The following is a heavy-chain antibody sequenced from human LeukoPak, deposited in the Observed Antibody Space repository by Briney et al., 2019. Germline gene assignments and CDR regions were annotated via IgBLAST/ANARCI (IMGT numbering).Heavy chain of an antibody. CDR3: AREVRPNDY. CDR1: GFSFGSYA. Sequence: GGSLRLSCAASGFSFGSYALSWVRQAPGKGLEWVSSISISGDNTHYADSVKGRFTISRDNSKDTLYLQMNSLRAEDTAVYYCAREVRPNDYWGQGTLVTVSS. CDR2: ISISGDNT. V-gene: IGHV3-23*01. D-gene: IGHD6-25*01. J-gene: IGHJ4*02.